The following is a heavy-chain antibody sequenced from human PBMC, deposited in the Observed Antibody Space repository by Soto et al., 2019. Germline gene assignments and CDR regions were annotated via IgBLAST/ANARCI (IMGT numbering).Heavy chain of an antibody. CDR1: GGSISSYY. Sequence: SETLSLTCTVSGGSISSYYWSWIRQPPGKGLEWIGYIYYSGSTNYNPSLKSRVTISVDTSKNQFSLKLSSVTAADTAVYYCARHSRRSGSSSWLLDYWGQGTLVTVSS. D-gene: IGHD6-13*01. V-gene: IGHV4-59*08. CDR2: IYYSGST. CDR3: ARHSRRSGSSSWLLDY. J-gene: IGHJ4*02.